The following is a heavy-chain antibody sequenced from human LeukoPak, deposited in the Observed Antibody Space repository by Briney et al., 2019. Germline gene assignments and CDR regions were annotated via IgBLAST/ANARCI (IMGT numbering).Heavy chain of an antibody. J-gene: IGHJ4*02. CDR1: GGSISSGIYY. D-gene: IGHD1-26*01. Sequence: PSETLSLTCTVSGGSISSGIYYWSWIRQPAGKGLEWIGRIYSSGSTNANPSLRRRVTISVDTSKNQFSLKLSSVTAADTAVYYCASTQIKYSGTYFAGYWGQGTLVTVSS. CDR2: IYSSGST. V-gene: IGHV4-61*02. CDR3: ASTQIKYSGTYFAGY.